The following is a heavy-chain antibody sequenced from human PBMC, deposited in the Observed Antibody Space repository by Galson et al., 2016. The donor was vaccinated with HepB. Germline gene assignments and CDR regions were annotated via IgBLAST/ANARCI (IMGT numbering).Heavy chain of an antibody. J-gene: IGHJ5*02. V-gene: IGHV3-11*01. D-gene: IGHD3-10*01. Sequence: SLRLSCAASGFSIRHYYMSWIRQAPGKGPEWVSYISGSSSAIYYADSVKGRFTISRDNTKNSLYLQMNSLRAEDMAVYYCVREERYYDLWGQGALVTVSA. CDR1: GFSIRHYY. CDR2: ISGSSSAI. CDR3: VREERYYDL.